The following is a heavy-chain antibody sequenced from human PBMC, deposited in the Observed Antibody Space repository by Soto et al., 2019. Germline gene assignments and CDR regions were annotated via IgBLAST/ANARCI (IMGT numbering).Heavy chain of an antibody. V-gene: IGHV4-31*03. D-gene: IGHD3-3*01. Sequence: QVQLQESGPGLVKPSQTLSLTCTVSGGSISSGDYYWSWIRQHPGKGLEWIGYINYSGRTYYNPSLKSRVTISVDTSKNQFSLKLSSVTAADTAVYYCARWWSGSRQGFDPWGQVTLVTVSS. CDR2: INYSGRT. J-gene: IGHJ5*02. CDR3: ARWWSGSRQGFDP. CDR1: GGSISSGDYY.